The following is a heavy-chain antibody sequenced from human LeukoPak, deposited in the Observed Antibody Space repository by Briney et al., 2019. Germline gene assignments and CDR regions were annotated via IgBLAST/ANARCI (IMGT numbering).Heavy chain of an antibody. CDR3: AKSATTVTSNFDY. CDR2: ISGSGGGT. V-gene: IGHV3-23*01. D-gene: IGHD4-17*01. CDR1: GFTFSSHG. J-gene: IGHJ4*02. Sequence: GGSLRLSCAASGFTFSSHGMSWVRQAPGKGLEWLSGISGSGGGTFYADSVRGRFTISRDNSKNTVYLQMNSLRAEDTAVYYCAKSATTVTSNFDYWGQGTLVTVSS.